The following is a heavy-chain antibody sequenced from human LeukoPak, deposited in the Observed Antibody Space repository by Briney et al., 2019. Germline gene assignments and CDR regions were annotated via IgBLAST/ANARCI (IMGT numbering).Heavy chain of an antibody. Sequence: GGSLRLSCAASGFIFSSYAMNWVRQAPGKGLEWVSSISGSGSHIYYADSVKGRFTISRDNTKSSLYLQMNSLRAEDMAVYYCARDSGDYVFDYWGQGTLVAVSS. D-gene: IGHD4-17*01. CDR1: GFIFSSYA. CDR2: ISGSGSHI. V-gene: IGHV3-21*01. J-gene: IGHJ4*02. CDR3: ARDSGDYVFDY.